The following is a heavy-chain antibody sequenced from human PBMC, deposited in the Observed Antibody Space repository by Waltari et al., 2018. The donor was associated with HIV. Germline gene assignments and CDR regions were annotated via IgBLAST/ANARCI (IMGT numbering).Heavy chain of an antibody. Sequence: EVQLVQSGAEVKKPGASLKISCKGSGYTFPSYWIGWVRQSTGKGLEWRGIIYPGDSDTTYSPSFQGQVTISADKSISTAYLQWSSLKASDTAMYYCARQDIVVVPDAFDIWGQGTMVTVSS. CDR3: ARQDIVVVPDAFDI. CDR2: IYPGDSDT. CDR1: GYTFPSYW. D-gene: IGHD2-2*01. J-gene: IGHJ3*02. V-gene: IGHV5-51*01.